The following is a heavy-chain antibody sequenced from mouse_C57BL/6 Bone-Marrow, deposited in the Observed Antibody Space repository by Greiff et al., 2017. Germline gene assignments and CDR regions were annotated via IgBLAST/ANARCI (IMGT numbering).Heavy chain of an antibody. D-gene: IGHD3-2*02. CDR2: IYPRSGNT. CDR1: GYTFTSYG. CDR3: AREGYNSGYC. V-gene: IGHV1-81*01. J-gene: IGHJ2*01. Sequence: QVQLKESGAELVRPGASVKLSCKASGYTFTSYGISWVKQRTGQGLEWIGEIYPRSGNTYYNEKFKGKATMTADKSSSTAYMELRSLTSEDSAVYFCAREGYNSGYCWGQGTTLTVSS.